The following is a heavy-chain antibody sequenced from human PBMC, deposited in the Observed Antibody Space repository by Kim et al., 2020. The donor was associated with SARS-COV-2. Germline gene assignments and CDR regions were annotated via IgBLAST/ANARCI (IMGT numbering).Heavy chain of an antibody. CDR3: ARSERWLPEIKNFDY. D-gene: IGHD5-12*01. V-gene: IGHV3-21*01. Sequence: GGSLRLSCAASGFTFSSYSMNWVRQAPGKGLEWVSSISSSSSYIYYADSVKGRFTISRDNAKNSLYLQMNSLRAEDTAVYYCARSERWLPEIKNFDYWGQGTLVTVSS. CDR2: ISSSSSYI. CDR1: GFTFSSYS. J-gene: IGHJ4*02.